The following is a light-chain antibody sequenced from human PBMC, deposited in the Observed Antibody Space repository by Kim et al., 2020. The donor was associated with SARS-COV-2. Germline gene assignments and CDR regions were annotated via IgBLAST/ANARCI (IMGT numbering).Light chain of an antibody. CDR1: QAVNNY. V-gene: IGKV3-20*01. J-gene: IGKJ4*01. Sequence: PGEKASRGCRASQAVNNYLAWYRQKPGQAPRLLIYGASSRATGIPDSFSGSGSGTNFTLTISRLEPEDCAVFYCQQYAGSPLSATFGGGTK. CDR2: GAS. CDR3: QQYAGSPLSAT.